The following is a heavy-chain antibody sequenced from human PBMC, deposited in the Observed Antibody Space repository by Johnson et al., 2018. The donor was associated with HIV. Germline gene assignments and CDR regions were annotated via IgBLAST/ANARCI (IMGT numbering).Heavy chain of an antibody. CDR3: ARDNEDIVLVGAFDI. J-gene: IGHJ3*02. V-gene: IGHV3-30-3*01. CDR2: ISYDGINK. CDR1: GFTFSTFA. Sequence: QVQLVESGGGVVHPGGSLRLSCAASGFTFSTFAIHWVRQAPGKGLDCVAVISYDGINKYYADSVKGRFTISRDNSKNTLYLQMNSLRAEDTAVYYCARDNEDIVLVGAFDIWGQGTMVTVSS. D-gene: IGHD2-8*02.